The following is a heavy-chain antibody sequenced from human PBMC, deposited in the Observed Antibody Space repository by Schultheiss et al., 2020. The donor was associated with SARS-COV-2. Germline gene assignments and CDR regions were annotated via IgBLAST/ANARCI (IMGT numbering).Heavy chain of an antibody. D-gene: IGHD5-18*01. V-gene: IGHV4-59*01. CDR2: IYYSGNT. J-gene: IGHJ4*02. CDR1: GGSLRNYY. CDR3: ARGYSYGFYYFDY. Sequence: SETLSLTCTVSGGSLRNYYWVWIRQPPGKGLEWIGYIYYSGNTNYNPSLKSRVTISVDTSKNQFSLKLTSVTAADTAVYYCARGYSYGFYYFDYWGQGALVTVSS.